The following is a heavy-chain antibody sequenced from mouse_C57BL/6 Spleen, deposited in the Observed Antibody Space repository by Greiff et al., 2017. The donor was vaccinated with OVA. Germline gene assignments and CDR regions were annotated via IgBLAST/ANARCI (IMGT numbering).Heavy chain of an antibody. J-gene: IGHJ4*01. Sequence: QQRPGQGLEWIARIYPGSGNTYYNEKFKGKATLTAEKSSSTAYMQLSSLTSEDSAVYFCAREGGYDYDDDVLYAMDYWGQGTSVTVSS. CDR3: AREGGYDYDDDVLYAMDY. V-gene: IGHV1-76*01. CDR2: IYPGSGNT. D-gene: IGHD2-4*01.